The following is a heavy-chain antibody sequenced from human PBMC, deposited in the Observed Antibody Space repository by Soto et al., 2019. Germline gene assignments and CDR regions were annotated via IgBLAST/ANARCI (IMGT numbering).Heavy chain of an antibody. CDR1: GFTFRSYS. V-gene: IGHV3-48*02. D-gene: IGHD2-15*01. J-gene: IGHJ6*01. CDR3: AREGWPLLQTGMDV. CDR2: ISSSNRTI. Sequence: ESGGGLKQPGGSLRLSCAASGFTFRSYSMNWVRQAPGKGLEWVSYISSSNRTINYADSVKGRFIISRDNAKNSLYLQMHSLRDEDTAVYYCAREGWPLLQTGMDVW.